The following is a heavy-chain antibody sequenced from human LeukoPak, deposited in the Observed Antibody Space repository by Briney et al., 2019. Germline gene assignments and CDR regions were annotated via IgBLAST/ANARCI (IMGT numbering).Heavy chain of an antibody. D-gene: IGHD1-7*01. CDR3: ARVTSVTGTIFDS. CDR1: GFTFSTCW. Sequence: QPGGSLRLSCAASGFTFSTCWMHWVRQAPGKGLVWVARINSDGSSTSYADSVKGRFTISRDNAKNTLYLQMSSLRAEDTAVYYCARVTSVTGTIFDSWGQGTLVTVSS. J-gene: IGHJ4*02. CDR2: INSDGSST. V-gene: IGHV3-74*01.